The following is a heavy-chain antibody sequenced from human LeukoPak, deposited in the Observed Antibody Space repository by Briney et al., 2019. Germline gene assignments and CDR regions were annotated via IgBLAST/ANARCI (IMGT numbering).Heavy chain of an antibody. CDR2: IIPIFGTA. V-gene: IGHV1-69*05. J-gene: IGHJ6*03. D-gene: IGHD2-2*01. Sequence: ASVKVSCKASGGTFSSYAISWVRQAPGQGLEWMGGIIPIFGTANYAQKFQGRVTITTDESTSTACMELSSLRSEDTAVYYCARAPAPYCSSTSCLLYYYYYYYMDVWGKGTTVTVSS. CDR3: ARAPAPYCSSTSCLLYYYYYYYMDV. CDR1: GGTFSSYA.